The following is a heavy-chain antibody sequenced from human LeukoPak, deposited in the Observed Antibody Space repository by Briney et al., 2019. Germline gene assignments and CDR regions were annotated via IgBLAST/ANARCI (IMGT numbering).Heavy chain of an antibody. CDR1: GFTFSSCG. V-gene: IGHV3-23*01. Sequence: GGSLRLSCAASGFTFSSCGMSWVRQAPGEGLEWVSAISDSGGSTYYTDSVKGRFTISRDNSKNTLYLQMNSLRAEDTAVYCCASILLWYVYDYWGQGTLVTVSS. D-gene: IGHD3-10*01. CDR2: ISDSGGST. CDR3: ASILLWYVYDY. J-gene: IGHJ4*02.